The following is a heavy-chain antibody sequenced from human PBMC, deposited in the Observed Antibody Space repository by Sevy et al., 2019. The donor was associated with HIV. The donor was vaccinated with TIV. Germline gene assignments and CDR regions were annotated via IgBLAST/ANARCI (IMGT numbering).Heavy chain of an antibody. V-gene: IGHV3-48*01. CDR1: GFTFNNYC. Sequence: GGSLRLSCAASGFTFNNYCMNWVRQVPGKGVQWLSYISRSSRTTYYAHSVQGRFTISRDNAKNSLYLQMNSLSADDTAVYYCARDSGSSGWPNYFDYWGQGTLVTVSS. D-gene: IGHD6-19*01. J-gene: IGHJ4*02. CDR3: ARDSGSSGWPNYFDY. CDR2: ISRSSRTT.